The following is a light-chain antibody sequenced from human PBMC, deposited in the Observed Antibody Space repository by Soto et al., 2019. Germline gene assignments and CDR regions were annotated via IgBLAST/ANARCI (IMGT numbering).Light chain of an antibody. CDR2: EGS. CDR1: SSDVGSYNL. Sequence: QSALTEPPSVSGCPGQSIAICCTGTSSDVGSYNLVSWYQQHPGKAPKLMIYEGSKRPSGVSNRFSVSKSGNTASLTISGLQAEDEADYYCCSYAGSYVFGTGTKVTVL. J-gene: IGLJ1*01. CDR3: CSYAGSYV. V-gene: IGLV2-23*01.